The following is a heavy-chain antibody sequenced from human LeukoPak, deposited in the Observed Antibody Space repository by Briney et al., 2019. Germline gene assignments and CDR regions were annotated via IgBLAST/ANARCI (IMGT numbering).Heavy chain of an antibody. CDR1: GFTFSSYS. J-gene: IGHJ6*03. D-gene: IGHD3-9*01. V-gene: IGHV3-21*01. Sequence: GGSLRLSCAASGFTFSSYSMSWVRQAPGKGLEWVSSISTTSYYIYYADSVKGRFTISRDNAKNSLYLQMNSLRAEDTAVYYCARGVGFLTGHPNFYYYFYMDVWGKGTTVTISS. CDR3: ARGVGFLTGHPNFYYYFYMDV. CDR2: ISTTSYYI.